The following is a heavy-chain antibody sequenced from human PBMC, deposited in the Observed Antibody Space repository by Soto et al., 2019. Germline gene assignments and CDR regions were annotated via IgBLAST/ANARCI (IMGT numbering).Heavy chain of an antibody. V-gene: IGHV3-33*01. D-gene: IGHD6-13*01. J-gene: IGHJ4*02. CDR2: IWDDGSNK. Sequence: QVQLVESGGGVVQPGRSLRLSCAASGFTFSSYGMHWVRQAPGKGLEWVAVIWDDGSNKYYADSVQGRFTFSRDNSKNTLYMQMNILRGEDTAVYYCARERFSSSWIPQPIYYFDYWGQGTLVTGSS. CDR1: GFTFSSYG. CDR3: ARERFSSSWIPQPIYYFDY.